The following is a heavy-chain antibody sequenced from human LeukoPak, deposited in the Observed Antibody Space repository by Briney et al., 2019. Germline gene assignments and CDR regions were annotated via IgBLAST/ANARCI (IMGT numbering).Heavy chain of an antibody. CDR3: ARDLGGSGSYYKGWFDP. D-gene: IGHD3-10*01. CDR1: GFIVSSDY. J-gene: IGHJ5*02. Sequence: SGGSLRLSCVASGFIVSSDYMSWVRQAPGKGLEWVSVIYSGGITYYADSVKGRFTISRDNSKNTLYLEMKSLRAEDTAVYYCARDLGGSGSYYKGWFDPWGQGTLVTVSS. CDR2: IYSGGIT. V-gene: IGHV3-53*01.